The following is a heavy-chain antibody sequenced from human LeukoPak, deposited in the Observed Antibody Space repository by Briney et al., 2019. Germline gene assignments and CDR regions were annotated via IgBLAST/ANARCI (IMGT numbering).Heavy chain of an antibody. CDR1: GYTFTNYG. D-gene: IGHD6-13*01. CDR2: ISAYNGNT. V-gene: IGHV1-18*01. CDR3: ARAVAAVPINWFDP. Sequence: GASVKVSCKTSGYTFTNYGISWVRQAPGQGLEWMGWISAYNGNTNYAQKLQGRVTMTTDTSTSTAYMELRSLRSDDTAVYYCARAVAAVPINWFDPWGQGTLVTVSS. J-gene: IGHJ5*02.